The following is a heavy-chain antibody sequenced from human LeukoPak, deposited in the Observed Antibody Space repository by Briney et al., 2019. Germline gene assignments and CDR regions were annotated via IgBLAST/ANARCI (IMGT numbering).Heavy chain of an antibody. Sequence: SETLSLTCTVSGGSISSYYWSWIRQPPGKGLEWMGYIYYSGSTNYNPSLRSRVTISIDTSKNQFSLKLSSVTAADTAVYYCARESQEKYYFDYWGQGTLVTVSS. CDR2: IYYSGST. V-gene: IGHV4-59*12. CDR1: GGSISSYY. CDR3: ARESQEKYYFDY. J-gene: IGHJ4*02. D-gene: IGHD5-24*01.